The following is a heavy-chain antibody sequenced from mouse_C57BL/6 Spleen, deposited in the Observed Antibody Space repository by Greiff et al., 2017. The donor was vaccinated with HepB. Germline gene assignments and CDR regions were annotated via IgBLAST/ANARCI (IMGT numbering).Heavy chain of an antibody. J-gene: IGHJ3*01. V-gene: IGHV1-59*01. CDR3: APDSSGYGAY. D-gene: IGHD3-2*02. CDR1: GYTFTSYW. CDR2: IDPSDSYT. Sequence: QVQLQQPGAELVRPGTSVKLSCKASGYTFTSYWMHWVKQRPGQGLEWIGVIDPSDSYTNYNQKFKGKATLTVDTSSSTAYMQLSSLTSEDSAVYYCAPDSSGYGAYWGQGTLVTVSA.